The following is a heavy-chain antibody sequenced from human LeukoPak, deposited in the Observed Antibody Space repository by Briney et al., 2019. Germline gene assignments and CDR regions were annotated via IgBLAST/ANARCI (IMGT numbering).Heavy chain of an antibody. CDR2: IYYSGSS. V-gene: IGHV4-31*03. D-gene: IGHD2-2*01. J-gene: IGHJ5*02. CDR1: GGSINNGGYY. Sequence: SETLSLTCTVSGGSINNGGYYWSWLRQHPGKGLEWIGYIYYSGSSYYNPSLRSRVTISVDTSKNHFSLKLSSVTAADTAVYYCARVPGYCSITSCYNWFDPWGQGTLVTVSS. CDR3: ARVPGYCSITSCYNWFDP.